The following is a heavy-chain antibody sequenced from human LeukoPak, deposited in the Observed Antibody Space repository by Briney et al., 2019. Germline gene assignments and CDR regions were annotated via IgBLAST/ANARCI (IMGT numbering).Heavy chain of an antibody. J-gene: IGHJ5*02. V-gene: IGHV3-66*01. CDR2: LFSGAST. D-gene: IGHD5-18*01. CDR1: GFTFDDYG. CDR3: AREDTGGWFAP. Sequence: GGSLRLSCAASGFTFDDYGMSWVRQAPGKGLEWLSVLFSGASTNYADSVKGRFTISRDQSKNTLFLQMNNLRVEDTAVYYCAREDTGGWFAPWGQGPRVPVSS.